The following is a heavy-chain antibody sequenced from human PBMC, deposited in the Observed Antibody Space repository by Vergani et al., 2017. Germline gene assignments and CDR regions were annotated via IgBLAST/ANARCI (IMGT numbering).Heavy chain of an antibody. CDR3: VSMRHPYSSGGNYYYGMDV. CDR2: ISSSSSTI. V-gene: IGHV3-48*01. D-gene: IGHD6-19*01. Sequence: EVQLVESGGGLVQPGGSLRLSCAASGFTFSSYSMNWVRQAPGKGLEWVSYISSSSSTIYYADSVKGRFTISRDNAKNSLYLQMNSLRAEDTAVYYCVSMRHPYSSGGNYYYGMDVWGQGTTVTVSS. CDR1: GFTFSSYS. J-gene: IGHJ6*02.